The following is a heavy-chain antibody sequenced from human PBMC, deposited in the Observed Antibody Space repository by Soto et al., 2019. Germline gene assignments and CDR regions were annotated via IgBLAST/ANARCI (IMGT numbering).Heavy chain of an antibody. CDR1: GGSVSSGSYY. J-gene: IGHJ1*01. CDR3: ARAYCSGGSCKYFQH. Sequence: PSETLSLTCTVSGGSVSSGSYYWSWIRQPPGKGLEWIGYIYYSGSTNYNPSLKSRVTISVDTSKNQFSLKLSSVTAADTAVYYCARAYCSGGSCKYFQHWGQGTLVTVSS. V-gene: IGHV4-61*01. D-gene: IGHD2-15*01. CDR2: IYYSGST.